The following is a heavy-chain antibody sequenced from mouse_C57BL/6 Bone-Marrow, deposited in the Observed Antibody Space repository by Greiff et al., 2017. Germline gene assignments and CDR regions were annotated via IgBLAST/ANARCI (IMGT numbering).Heavy chain of an antibody. CDR2: ISSGSSTI. D-gene: IGHD2-1*01. V-gene: IGHV5-17*01. Sequence: EVKLQESGGGLVKPGGSLKLSCAASGFTFSDSGMHWVRQAPEKGLEWVAYISSGSSTIYYADTVKGRFTISRDNAKNTLFLQMTSLRSEDTAMYYCARDGNFEGFAYWGQGTLVTVSA. J-gene: IGHJ3*01. CDR1: GFTFSDSG. CDR3: ARDGNFEGFAY.